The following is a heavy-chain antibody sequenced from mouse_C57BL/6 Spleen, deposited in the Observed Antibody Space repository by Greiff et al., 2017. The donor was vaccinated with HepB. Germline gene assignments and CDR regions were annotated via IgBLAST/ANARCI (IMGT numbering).Heavy chain of an antibody. CDR3: ARHLYDGLYYYAMDY. CDR1: GFTFSSYG. D-gene: IGHD2-3*01. V-gene: IGHV5-6*02. CDR2: ISSGGSYT. J-gene: IGHJ4*01. Sequence: DVMLVESGGDLVKPGGSLKLSCAASGFTFSSYGMSWVRQTPDKRLEWVATISSGGSYTYYPDSVKGRFTISRDNAKNTLYLQMSSLKSEDTAMYYCARHLYDGLYYYAMDYWGQGTSVTVSS.